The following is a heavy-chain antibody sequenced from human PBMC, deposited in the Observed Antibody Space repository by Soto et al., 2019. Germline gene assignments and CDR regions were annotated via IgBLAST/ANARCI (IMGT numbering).Heavy chain of an antibody. CDR3: AREDYDFWSGYFQPFDY. CDR2: ISSSSSYI. V-gene: IGHV3-21*01. CDR1: GFTCSSYS. Sequence: GGSLRLSWAASGFTCSSYSRNWVLQAPGKGLEWVSSISSSSSYIYYADSVKGRFTISRDNAKNSLYLQMNSLRAEDTAVYYCAREDYDFWSGYFQPFDYWGQGTLVTVSS. D-gene: IGHD3-3*01. J-gene: IGHJ4*02.